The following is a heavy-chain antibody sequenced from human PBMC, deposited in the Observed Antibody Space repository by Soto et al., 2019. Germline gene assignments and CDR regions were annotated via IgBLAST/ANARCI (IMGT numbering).Heavy chain of an antibody. Sequence: PSETLSLTCTVSGASISSGGYYWSWIRQHPGKGLEWIGYIYYSGSTYYNPSLKSRVTISVDTSKNQFSLKLSSVTAADTAVYYCARGGRRTGEWVFGLAPDYWGQGTLVTVSS. CDR2: IYYSGST. D-gene: IGHD3-3*01. CDR3: ARGGRRTGEWVFGLAPDY. V-gene: IGHV4-31*03. CDR1: GASISSGGYY. J-gene: IGHJ4*02.